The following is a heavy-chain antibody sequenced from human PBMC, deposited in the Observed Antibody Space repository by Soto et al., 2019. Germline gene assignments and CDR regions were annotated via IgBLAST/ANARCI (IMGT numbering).Heavy chain of an antibody. CDR1: GGSMSNYY. CDR3: ARGTTYYRQIDY. V-gene: IGHV4-59*01. CDR2: VYYSSGST. Sequence: QVQLQESGPGLVKPSETLSLTCTFSGGSMSNYYWTWIRQPPGKGLEWIGYVYYSSGSTNYNPSLKSRVTISIEASKKQSSLNLTSVTAADTAVYYCARGTTYYRQIDYWGQGTLVTVSS. D-gene: IGHD3-10*01. J-gene: IGHJ4*02.